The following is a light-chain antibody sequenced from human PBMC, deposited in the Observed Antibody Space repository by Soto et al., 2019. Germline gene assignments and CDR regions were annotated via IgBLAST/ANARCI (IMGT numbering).Light chain of an antibody. CDR3: QQSNSTPRGVGT. J-gene: IGKJ2*01. CDR1: QSISSY. CDR2: AAS. Sequence: DIQMTQSPSSLSASVGDRVTITCRASQSISSYLNWYQQKPGKAPKLLIYAASSLQSGVPSRFSGSGSGTDFTLTISSLQPEDFATYYCQQSNSTPRGVGTFGQGTKLEIK. V-gene: IGKV1-39*01.